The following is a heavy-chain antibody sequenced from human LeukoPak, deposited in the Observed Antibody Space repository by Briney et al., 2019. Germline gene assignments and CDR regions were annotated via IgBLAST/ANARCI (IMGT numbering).Heavy chain of an antibody. Sequence: GESLKISCQGSGYSFTTYWIGWVRQLPGKGLEWMGIVYPGDADTRYSTSFQGQVTISADKSINTAYLQWSSLKASDTAMYYCARKYSSGWPNWGQGTLVTVSS. V-gene: IGHV5-51*01. D-gene: IGHD6-19*01. CDR2: VYPGDADT. J-gene: IGHJ4*02. CDR3: ARKYSSGWPN. CDR1: GYSFTTYW.